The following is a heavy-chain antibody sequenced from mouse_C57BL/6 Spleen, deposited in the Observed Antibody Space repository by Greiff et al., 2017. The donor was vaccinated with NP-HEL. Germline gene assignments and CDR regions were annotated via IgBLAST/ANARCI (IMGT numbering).Heavy chain of an antibody. D-gene: IGHD2-1*01. J-gene: IGHJ4*01. V-gene: IGHV1-64*01. CDR2: IHPNSGST. CDR1: GYTFTSYW. Sequence: QVQLQQPGAELVKPGASVKLSCKASGYTFTSYWMHWVKQRPGQGLEWIGMIHPNSGSTNYNEKFKSKATLTVDKSSSTAYMQLSSLTSEDSAVYYCARSGGGNYLYYYAMDYWGQGTSVTVSS. CDR3: ARSGGGNYLYYYAMDY.